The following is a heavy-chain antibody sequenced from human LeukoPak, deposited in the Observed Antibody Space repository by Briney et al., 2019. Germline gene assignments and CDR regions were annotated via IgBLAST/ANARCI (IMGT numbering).Heavy chain of an antibody. D-gene: IGHD4-17*01. J-gene: IGHJ6*03. CDR2: INPNSGGT. CDR1: GYTFTGYY. V-gene: IGHV1-2*02. CDR3: ARGGTVTTLQGYYYYMDV. Sequence: ASVKVSCKASGYTFTGYYMHWVRQAPGQGLEWMGWINPNSGGTNYAQKFQGRVTMTRDTSISTAYMELSRLRSDDTAVYYCARGGTVTTLQGYYYYMDVWGKGPTVTVSS.